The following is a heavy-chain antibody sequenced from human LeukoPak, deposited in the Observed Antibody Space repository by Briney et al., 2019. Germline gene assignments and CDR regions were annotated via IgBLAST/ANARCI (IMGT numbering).Heavy chain of an antibody. CDR3: ARTPYSSSWYPHTLPFDP. V-gene: IGHV1-46*01. Sequence: RWASVKVSCKASGYTLTSYYMHWVRQAPGQGLEWMGIINPSGGSTSFAQKFQGRVTMTRDTSTSTVYMELSSLRSEDTAVYYCARTPYSSSWYPHTLPFDPWGQGTLVTVSS. D-gene: IGHD6-13*01. CDR2: INPSGGST. J-gene: IGHJ5*02. CDR1: GYTLTSYY.